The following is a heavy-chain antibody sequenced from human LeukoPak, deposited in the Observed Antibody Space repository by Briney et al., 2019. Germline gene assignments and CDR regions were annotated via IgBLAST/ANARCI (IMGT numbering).Heavy chain of an antibody. CDR1: GFTASSNY. V-gene: IGHV3-53*01. CDR2: IYSGGST. CDR3: ARDLGGAGDY. Sequence: GGSLRLSCAASGFTASSNYMSWVRQAPGKGLEWVSVIYSGGSTYYADSVKGRFTISRDNSKNTLYLQMNSLRAEDTAVYYCARDLGGAGDYWGQGTLVTVSS. J-gene: IGHJ4*02. D-gene: IGHD4/OR15-4a*01.